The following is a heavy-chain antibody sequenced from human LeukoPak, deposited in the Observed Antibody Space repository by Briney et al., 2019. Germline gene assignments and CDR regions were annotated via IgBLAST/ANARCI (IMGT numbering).Heavy chain of an antibody. CDR2: ISAYNGNT. V-gene: IGHV1-18*01. Sequence: ASVKVSCKASGYTFTSYGISWVRQAPGQGLEWMGWISAYNGNTNYAQKLQGRVTMTTDTSTSTAYMELRSLRSDDTAVYYCARSSRVYCSSTSCPGWFDPWGQGTLVTVSS. D-gene: IGHD2-2*01. CDR3: ARSSRVYCSSTSCPGWFDP. CDR1: GYTFTSYG. J-gene: IGHJ5*02.